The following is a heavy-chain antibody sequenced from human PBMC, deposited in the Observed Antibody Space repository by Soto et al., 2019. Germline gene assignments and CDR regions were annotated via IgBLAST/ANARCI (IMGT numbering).Heavy chain of an antibody. Sequence: GGSLRLSCAASGFTFSSYSMNWVRQAPGKGLEWVSSISSSSSYIYYADSVKGRFTISRDNAKNSLYLQMNSLRAEDTAVYYCARDVAGDSGYDYYYGMDVWGQGTTVTVSS. V-gene: IGHV3-21*01. CDR2: ISSSSSYI. CDR1: GFTFSSYS. CDR3: ARDVAGDSGYDYYYGMDV. D-gene: IGHD5-12*01. J-gene: IGHJ6*02.